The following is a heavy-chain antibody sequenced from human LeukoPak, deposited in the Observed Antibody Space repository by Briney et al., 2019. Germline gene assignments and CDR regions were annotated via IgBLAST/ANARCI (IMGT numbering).Heavy chain of an antibody. CDR3: ARDYNIKWGEERLFDY. CDR2: ISGNSNYI. Sequence: GGSLRLSCAASGFTFSDYSMNWVRQAPGKGLEWVASISGNSNYIYYVDSVKGRFTISRDNAKNSLYLQMNGLRAEDTAVYYCARDYNIKWGEERLFDYWGQGTLVTVSS. CDR1: GFTFSDYS. V-gene: IGHV3-21*01. J-gene: IGHJ4*02. D-gene: IGHD7-27*01.